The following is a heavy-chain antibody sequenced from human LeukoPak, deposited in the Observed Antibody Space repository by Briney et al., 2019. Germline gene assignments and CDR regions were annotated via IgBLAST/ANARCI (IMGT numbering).Heavy chain of an antibody. D-gene: IGHD2-2*03. J-gene: IGHJ6*04. CDR1: GFTFSSYS. CDR2: ISSSSSYI. Sequence: GGSLRLPCAASGFTFSSYSMNWVRQAPGKGLEWVSSISSSSSYIYYADSVKGRFTISRDNAKNSLYLQMNSLRAEDTAVYYCARDGYCSSTSCWAMYYYYGMDVWGKGTTVTVSS. V-gene: IGHV3-21*01. CDR3: ARDGYCSSTSCWAMYYYYGMDV.